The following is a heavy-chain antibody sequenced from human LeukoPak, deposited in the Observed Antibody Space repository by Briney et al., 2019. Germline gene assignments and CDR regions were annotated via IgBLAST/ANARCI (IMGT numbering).Heavy chain of an antibody. D-gene: IGHD6-13*01. CDR1: GGSFSGYY. Sequence: PSETLSLTCAVYGGSFSGYYWSWIRQPPGKGLEWIGEINHSGSTNYNPSLKSRVTISVDTPKNQFSLKLSSVTAADTAVYYCARGTPQLVPWVDYWGQGTLVTVSS. CDR2: INHSGST. CDR3: ARGTPQLVPWVDY. V-gene: IGHV4-34*01. J-gene: IGHJ4*02.